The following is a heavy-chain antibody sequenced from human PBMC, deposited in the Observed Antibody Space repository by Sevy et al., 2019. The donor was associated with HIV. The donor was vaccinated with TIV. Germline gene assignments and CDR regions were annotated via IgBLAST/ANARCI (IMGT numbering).Heavy chain of an antibody. CDR1: GFSFQYS. D-gene: IGHD3-22*01. J-gene: IGHJ3*02. Sequence: GGSLRLSCRVSGFSFQYSMNWVRQAPGKGLERVSSISSSSNYIYYADSLKGRFTVSRDNAKNSVYLQMNSLRAEDTAVYYCARDRRELSYDSSGYSDAFDIWGQGTLVTVSS. CDR2: ISSSSNYI. V-gene: IGHV3-21*01. CDR3: ARDRRELSYDSSGYSDAFDI.